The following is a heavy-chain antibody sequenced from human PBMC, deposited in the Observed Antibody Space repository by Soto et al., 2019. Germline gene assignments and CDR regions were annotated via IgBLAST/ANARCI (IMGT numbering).Heavy chain of an antibody. CDR1: GSTFTSWG. V-gene: IGHV1-18*01. CDR2: ISAYNGNT. J-gene: IGHJ4*02. CDR3: ARDFGQGY. D-gene: IGHD3-3*01. Sequence: ALVKRSCKSSGSTFTSWGIGWVIQAPGQGLEWMGWISAYNGNTNYAQKLQGRVTMTTDTSTSTAYMELRSLRSDDTAVYYCARDFGQGYWGQGTLVTVSS.